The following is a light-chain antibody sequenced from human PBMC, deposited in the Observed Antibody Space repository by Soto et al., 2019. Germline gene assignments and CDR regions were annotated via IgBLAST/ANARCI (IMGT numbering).Light chain of an antibody. CDR1: QNISSIY. CDR3: QQYGSSHFS. V-gene: IGKV3-20*01. CDR2: GAS. Sequence: EIVLTQAPGSLSLSPRERATLSCRASQNISSIYLAWYQQKPGQAPGLLIYGASSRATGIPDRFSGSGSGTDFTLTISRLGPEDCAVYSCQQYGSSHFSCGHGTNVASK. J-gene: IGKJ3*01.